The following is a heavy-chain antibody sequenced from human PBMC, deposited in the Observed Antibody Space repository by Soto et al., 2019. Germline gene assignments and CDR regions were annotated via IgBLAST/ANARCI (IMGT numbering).Heavy chain of an antibody. CDR1: GFTFTSSA. J-gene: IGHJ5*02. CDR3: AAGKKHDRRET. CDR2: IVVGSGNT. Sequence: SVKVSCQASGFTFTSSAVRWVRQARGQRLEWIGWIVVGSGNTTYAQKFQERVTITRDMSTSIAYMELSSLRCEDTAVYSCAAGKKHDRRETWVQGTLATV. V-gene: IGHV1-58*01.